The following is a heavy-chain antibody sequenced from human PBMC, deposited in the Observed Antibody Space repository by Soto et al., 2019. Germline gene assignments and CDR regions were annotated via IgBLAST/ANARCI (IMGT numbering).Heavy chain of an antibody. CDR3: ARELRDYYDSSGYYQLFDY. D-gene: IGHD3-22*01. V-gene: IGHV4-30-4*01. Sequence: SETLSLTCTVSGGSISSGDYYWSWIRQPPGKGLEWIGYIYYSGSTYYNPSLKSRVTISVDTSKNQFSLKLSSVTAADTAVYYCARELRDYYDSSGYYQLFDYWGQGTLVTVSS. CDR2: IYYSGST. J-gene: IGHJ4*02. CDR1: GGSISSGDYY.